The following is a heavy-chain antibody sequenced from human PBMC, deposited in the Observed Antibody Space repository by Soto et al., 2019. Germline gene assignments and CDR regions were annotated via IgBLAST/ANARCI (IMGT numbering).Heavy chain of an antibody. D-gene: IGHD2-8*01. J-gene: IGHJ4*02. V-gene: IGHV6-1*01. CDR1: GESVSSNSVA. Sequence: RSQTLPLTCAISGESVSSNSVAWNWIRQSPSRGLEWLGRTYYRSKWYNDYAVSVKSRITINPDTSKNQFSLQLNSLTADDTAVYYCARDTNGLHYWGQGTLVTVSS. CDR2: TYYRSKWYN. CDR3: ARDTNGLHY.